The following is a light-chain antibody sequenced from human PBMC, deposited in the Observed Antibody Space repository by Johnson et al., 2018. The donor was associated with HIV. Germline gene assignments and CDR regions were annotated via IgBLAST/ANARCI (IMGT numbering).Light chain of an antibody. CDR2: DSY. V-gene: IGLV1-51*01. J-gene: IGLJ1*01. CDR1: SSNIGNNY. Sequence: QSVLTQPPSVSAAPGQKVTISCSGSSSNIGNNYVSWYQQLPGTAPKLLIYDSYKRHSGIPDRFSGSKSGTSATLGITGLQTGDEADYYCGTWDSSLSAYVFGTGTKVTVL. CDR3: GTWDSSLSAYV.